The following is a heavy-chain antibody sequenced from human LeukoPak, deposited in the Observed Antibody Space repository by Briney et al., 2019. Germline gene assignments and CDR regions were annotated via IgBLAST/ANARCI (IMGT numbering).Heavy chain of an antibody. D-gene: IGHD2-2*01. CDR2: IYYSGST. J-gene: IGHJ5*02. Sequence: PSETLSLTCTVSGGSISSYYWSWIRQPPGKGLEWIGYIYYSGSTNYNPSLESRVTISVDTSKNQFSLKLSSVTAADTAVYYCARGVVVPAAIIDPWGQGTLVTVSS. CDR1: GGSISSYY. CDR3: ARGVVVPAAIIDP. V-gene: IGHV4-59*01.